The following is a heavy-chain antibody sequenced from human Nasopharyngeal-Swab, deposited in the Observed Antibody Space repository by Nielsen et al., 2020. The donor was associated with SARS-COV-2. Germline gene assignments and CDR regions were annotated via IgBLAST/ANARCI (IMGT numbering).Heavy chain of an antibody. Sequence: SETLSLTCAISGDSVSSNTAAWSWIRQSPSRGLEWLGRTYYRSTWYYNYAVSVQSRITISPDTSKNQVSLQLNSVTAEDTAVYYCARGDSSGGHWYAGGYWGQGTLVTVSS. CDR2: TYYRSTWYY. CDR3: ARGDSSGGHWYAGGY. D-gene: IGHD2-21*02. V-gene: IGHV6-1*01. CDR1: GDSVSSNTAA. J-gene: IGHJ4*02.